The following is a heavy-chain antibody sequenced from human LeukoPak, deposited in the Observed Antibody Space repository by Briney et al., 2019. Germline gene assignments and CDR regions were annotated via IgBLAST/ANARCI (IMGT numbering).Heavy chain of an antibody. V-gene: IGHV3-23*01. CDR2: ISISGGIT. D-gene: IGHD2-21*02. J-gene: IGHJ5*02. CDR3: AKGALTSQGFDP. CDR1: EFPFSTFP. Sequence: GGSLRLSCVASEFPFSTFPMSWVRQTPEKGLEWVSSISISGGITLYTDSVKGRFIISRDNSKNTVYLQMNSLRAEDTAVYYCAKGALTSQGFDPWGQGTLVTVSS.